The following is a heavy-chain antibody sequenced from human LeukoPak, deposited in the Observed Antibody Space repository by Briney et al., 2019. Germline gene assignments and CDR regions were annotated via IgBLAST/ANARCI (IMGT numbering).Heavy chain of an antibody. CDR2: ISDEGHQK. CDR1: GFTFSSYG. CDR3: ARVFLERLTSGYFDN. Sequence: PPGGSLRLSCAASGFTFSSYGMHWVRQAPGKGLEWVAVISDEGHQKYYGDSVKGRFTISRDNPKNTLYLQMNSLRDDDTAVYYCARVFLERLTSGYFDNWGQGTLVTVSP. V-gene: IGHV3-30*03. D-gene: IGHD3-3*01. J-gene: IGHJ4*02.